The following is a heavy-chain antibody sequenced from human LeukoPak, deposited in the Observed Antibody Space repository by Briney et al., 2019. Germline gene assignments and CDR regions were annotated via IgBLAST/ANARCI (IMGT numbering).Heavy chain of an antibody. CDR3: ARPFPTYGGDAFDI. V-gene: IGHV4-59*08. D-gene: IGHD4-23*01. Sequence: SETLSLTCTVSGGSISSYYWSWIRQPPGKGLEWIGYIYYSGSTNYNPSLKSRVTISVDTSKNQFSLKLSSVTAADTAVYYCARPFPTYGGDAFDIWGQGTMVTVSS. CDR1: GGSISSYY. CDR2: IYYSGST. J-gene: IGHJ3*02.